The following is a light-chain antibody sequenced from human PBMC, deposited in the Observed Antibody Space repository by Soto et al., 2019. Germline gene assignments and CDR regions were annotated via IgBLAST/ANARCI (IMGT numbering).Light chain of an antibody. CDR1: SSDVGSYNY. V-gene: IGLV2-14*01. CDR2: DVS. J-gene: IGLJ2*01. CDR3: SSYTSSITLV. Sequence: QSALTQPASVSGSPGQSITISCTGTSSDVGSYNYVSWYQQHPGKAPKLMIYDVSNRPSGVSNRFSGSKSGNTASLTISGLQAGDEADYYCSSYTSSITLVFGGGTKVTVL.